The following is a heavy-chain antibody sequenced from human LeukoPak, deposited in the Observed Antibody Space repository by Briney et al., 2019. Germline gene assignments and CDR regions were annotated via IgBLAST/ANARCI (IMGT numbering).Heavy chain of an antibody. V-gene: IGHV3-64D*06. Sequence: GGFLRLSCSASGFTFSSYAMHWVRQAPGKGLEYVSAISSNGGSTYYADSVKGRFTISRDNSKNTLYLQMSSLRAEDTAVYYCVKDRGLVSAADAYYNYGMDVWGKGTTVTVSS. CDR3: VKDRGLVSAADAYYNYGMDV. J-gene: IGHJ6*04. D-gene: IGHD2-2*01. CDR1: GFTFSSYA. CDR2: ISSNGGST.